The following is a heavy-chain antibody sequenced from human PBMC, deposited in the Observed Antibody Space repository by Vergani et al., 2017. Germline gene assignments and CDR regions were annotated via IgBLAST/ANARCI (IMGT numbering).Heavy chain of an antibody. CDR3: AGDLQSYYYYYYGMDV. Sequence: EVQLVESGGGLVQPGGSLRLSCAASGFTFSSYWMSWVRQAPGKGLEWVANIKQDGSEKYYVDSVKGRFTISRDNAKNSLYLQMNSLRAEDTAVYYCAGDLQSYYYYYYGMDVWGQGTTVTVSS. J-gene: IGHJ6*02. D-gene: IGHD4-11*01. CDR2: IKQDGSEK. V-gene: IGHV3-7*03. CDR1: GFTFSSYW.